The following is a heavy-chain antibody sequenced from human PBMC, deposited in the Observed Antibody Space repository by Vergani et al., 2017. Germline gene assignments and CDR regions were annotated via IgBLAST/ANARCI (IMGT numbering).Heavy chain of an antibody. CDR2: IHYVGSYE. Sequence: QVQLVESGGGVIQPGRSLRLSCAASGFSFSSFGFHWVRQAPGKGLEWVAFIHYVGSYEYYIDSVKGRFTISRDKSKNTLILQMNGLRAEDTAVYYCARDRGCATISCYFSGAFGYWGLGTLVSVSS. J-gene: IGHJ4*02. CDR1: GFSFSSFG. V-gene: IGHV3-33*01. CDR3: ARDRGCATISCYFSGAFGY. D-gene: IGHD2-2*01.